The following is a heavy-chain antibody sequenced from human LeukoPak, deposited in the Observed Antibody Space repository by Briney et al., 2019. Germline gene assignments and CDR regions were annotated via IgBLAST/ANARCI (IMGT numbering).Heavy chain of an antibody. Sequence: GGSLRLSCAASGFTFNTYTMNWVRQAPGKGLEWVSYISSSSSTIYYAGSVEGRFTISRDNAKNSLYLQMNSLRAEDTAVYYCARARSQYDAFDIWGQGTMVTVSS. V-gene: IGHV3-48*01. J-gene: IGHJ3*02. CDR1: GFTFNTYT. CDR3: ARARSQYDAFDI. D-gene: IGHD4-11*01. CDR2: ISSSSSTI.